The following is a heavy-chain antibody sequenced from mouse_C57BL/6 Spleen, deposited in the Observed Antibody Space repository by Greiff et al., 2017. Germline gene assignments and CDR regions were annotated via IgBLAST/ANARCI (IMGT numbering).Heavy chain of an antibody. CDR3: ARMGTTVVAVGAMDY. J-gene: IGHJ4*01. V-gene: IGHV1-53*01. D-gene: IGHD1-1*01. Sequence: QVQLQQPGTELVKPGASVKLSCKASGYTFTSYWMHWVKQRPGQGLEWIGNINPSNGGTNYNEKFKRKATLTVDKSSSTAYMQLSSLTSEDSAVYYCARMGTTVVAVGAMDYWGQGTSVTVSS. CDR2: INPSNGGT. CDR1: GYTFTSYW.